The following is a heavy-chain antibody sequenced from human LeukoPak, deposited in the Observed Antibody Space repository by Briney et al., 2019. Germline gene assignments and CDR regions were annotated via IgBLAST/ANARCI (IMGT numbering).Heavy chain of an antibody. CDR3: ATEISSIKKYSGSHPRDY. V-gene: IGHV1-24*01. D-gene: IGHD1-26*01. Sequence: SVKVTCKVSGYTLTELSMHGVGQAPAKGLEGMGGFDPEDGETIYAQKFQGRVTMTEDTSTDTAYMELSSLRSEDTAVYYCATEISSIKKYSGSHPRDYWGQGTLVTVSS. CDR1: GYTLTELS. J-gene: IGHJ4*02. CDR2: FDPEDGET.